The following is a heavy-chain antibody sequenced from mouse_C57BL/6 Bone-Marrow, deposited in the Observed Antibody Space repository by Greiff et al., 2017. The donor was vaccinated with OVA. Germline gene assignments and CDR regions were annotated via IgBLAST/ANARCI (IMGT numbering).Heavy chain of an antibody. CDR3: ARWYYGSKEYFDV. CDR2: INPYNGGT. V-gene: IGHV1-19*01. J-gene: IGHJ1*03. D-gene: IGHD1-1*01. CDR1: GYTFTDYY. Sequence: VQLQQSGPVLVKPGASVKMSCKASGYTFTDYYMNWVKQSHGKSLEWIGVINPYNGGTSYNQKFKGKATLTVDKSSSTAYMELNSLTSEDSAVYYCARWYYGSKEYFDVWGTGTTVTVSS.